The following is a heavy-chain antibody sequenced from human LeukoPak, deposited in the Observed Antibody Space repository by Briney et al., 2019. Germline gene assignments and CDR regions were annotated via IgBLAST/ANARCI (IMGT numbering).Heavy chain of an antibody. CDR2: IYYSGST. J-gene: IGHJ4*02. CDR3: ARGALRYFDWLAPFDY. CDR1: GGSISSSSYY. D-gene: IGHD3-9*01. V-gene: IGHV4-39*07. Sequence: SETLSLTCTVSGGSISSSSYYWGWIRQPPGKGLEWIGSIYYSGSTYYNPSLKSRVTISVDTSKNQFSLKLSSVTTADTAVYYCARGALRYFDWLAPFDYWGQGTLVTVSS.